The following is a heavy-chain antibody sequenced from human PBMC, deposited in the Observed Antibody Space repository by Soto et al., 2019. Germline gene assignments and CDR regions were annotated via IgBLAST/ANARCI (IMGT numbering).Heavy chain of an antibody. CDR1: GGSISSYY. D-gene: IGHD6-13*01. Sequence: SETLSLTCTVSGGSISSYYWSWIRQPPGKGLEWIGYIYYSGSTNYNPSLKSRVTISVDTSKNQFSLKLSSVTAADTAVYYCAREGIAADQNWFDPWGQGTLVTSPQ. J-gene: IGHJ5*02. V-gene: IGHV4-59*01. CDR3: AREGIAADQNWFDP. CDR2: IYYSGST.